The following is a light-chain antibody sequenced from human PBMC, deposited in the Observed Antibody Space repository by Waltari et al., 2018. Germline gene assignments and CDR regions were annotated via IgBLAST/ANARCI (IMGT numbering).Light chain of an antibody. J-gene: IGLJ3*02. CDR1: SGHSSYS. CDR3: QTGGFGIWV. V-gene: IGLV4-69*01. CDR2: VNSDGSH. Sequence: QLMLTQSPSASASLGASVKLTCTLSSGHSSYSIAWHQQHPEKGPRYLMKVNSDGSHIKGDGIPDRFSGSSSGTERYLSISSLQSEDEADYYCQTGGFGIWVFGGVTKLTVL.